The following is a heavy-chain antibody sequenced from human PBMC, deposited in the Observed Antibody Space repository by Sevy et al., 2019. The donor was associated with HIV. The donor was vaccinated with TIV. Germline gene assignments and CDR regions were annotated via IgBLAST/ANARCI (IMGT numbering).Heavy chain of an antibody. D-gene: IGHD6-19*01. J-gene: IGHJ1*01. Sequence: GGSLRLSCVVSGIKFSNLWMTWVRQVPGKGLEWVGRIKSNFHGGTTDYLAPVKGRFTISRDDSKNTLYLQMNSLKTDDTGVYYCTTDRPYSIGHNCQHWGQGTLVTVSS. V-gene: IGHV3-15*01. CDR3: TTDRPYSIGHNCQH. CDR2: IKSNFHGGTT. CDR1: GIKFSNLW.